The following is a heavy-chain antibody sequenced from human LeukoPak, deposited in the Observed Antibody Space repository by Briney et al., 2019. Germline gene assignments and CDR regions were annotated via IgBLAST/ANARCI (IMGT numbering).Heavy chain of an antibody. D-gene: IGHD4-17*01. CDR3: AKSDDYGDYGTSDY. Sequence: GGSLRLSCAASGFTFSSYGMHWVRQAPGKGLEWVAVIWYDGSNKYYADSVKGRFTISRDNSKNTLYLQMNSLRAEGTAVYYCAKSDDYGDYGTSDYWGQGTLVTVSS. V-gene: IGHV3-33*06. J-gene: IGHJ4*02. CDR2: IWYDGSNK. CDR1: GFTFSSYG.